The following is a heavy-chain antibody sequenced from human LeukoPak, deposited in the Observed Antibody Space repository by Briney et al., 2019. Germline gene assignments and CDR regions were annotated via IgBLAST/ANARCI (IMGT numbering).Heavy chain of an antibody. CDR1: GFTFSSYW. CDR3: ARHLSGVTGYTYGRGIDY. Sequence: GGSLRLSCAASGFTFSSYWMSWVRQAPGKGLELVANIKKDGSEKYYVDSVKGRFTISRDNAKTSLYLQMISLRAEDTAVYYCARHLSGVTGYTYGRGIDYWGQGTLVTVSS. D-gene: IGHD5-18*01. J-gene: IGHJ4*02. CDR2: IKKDGSEK. V-gene: IGHV3-7*01.